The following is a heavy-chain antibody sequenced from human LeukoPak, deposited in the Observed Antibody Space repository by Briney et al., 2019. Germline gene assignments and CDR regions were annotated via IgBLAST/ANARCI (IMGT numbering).Heavy chain of an antibody. Sequence: GGSLRLSCAASGFTFSSYWLSWVRQAPGKGLEWVANIKKDRSEKYYVDSMKGRFTISRDNAKNSLYLQMNSLRAEDTAVYFCARALPYSGYARYFWGQGTLVTVSS. J-gene: IGHJ4*02. D-gene: IGHD5-12*01. CDR3: ARALPYSGYARYF. V-gene: IGHV3-7*01. CDR2: IKKDRSEK. CDR1: GFTFSSYW.